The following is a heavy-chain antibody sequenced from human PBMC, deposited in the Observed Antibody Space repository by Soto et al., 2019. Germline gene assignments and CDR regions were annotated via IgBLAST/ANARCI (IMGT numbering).Heavy chain of an antibody. CDR2: IYSGGST. CDR1: GFTVSSNY. V-gene: IGHV3-66*01. CDR3: ARVSVRGVIIDDY. J-gene: IGHJ4*02. D-gene: IGHD3-10*01. Sequence: PGGSLRLSCAASGFTVSSNYMSWVRQAPGKWLEWVSVIYSGGSTYYADSVKGRFTISRDNSKNTLYLQMNSLRSEDTAVYYCARVSVRGVIIDDYWGQGTLVTVSS.